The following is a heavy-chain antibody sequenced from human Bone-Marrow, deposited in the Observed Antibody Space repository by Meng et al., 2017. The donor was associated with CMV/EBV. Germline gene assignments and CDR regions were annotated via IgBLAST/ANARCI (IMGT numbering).Heavy chain of an antibody. J-gene: IGHJ6*02. Sequence: GGSLRLSCAASGFTFSSYEMNWVRQAPGKGLEWVSYISSSGSTIYYADSVKGRFTISRDNAKNSLYLQMNSLRAEDTAVYYCARDLLDGSGYYGYYYYYGMDVWGQGTTVTVSS. D-gene: IGHD3-3*01. CDR1: GFTFSSYE. V-gene: IGHV3-48*03. CDR3: ARDLLDGSGYYGYYYYYGMDV. CDR2: ISSSGSTI.